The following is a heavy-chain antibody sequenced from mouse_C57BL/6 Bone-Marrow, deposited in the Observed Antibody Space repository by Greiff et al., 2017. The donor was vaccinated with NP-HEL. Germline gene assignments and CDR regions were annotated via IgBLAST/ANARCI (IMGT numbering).Heavy chain of an antibody. CDR2: INPNNGGT. Sequence: VQLQQSGPELVKPGASVKIPCKASGYTFTDYNMDWVKQSHGKSLEWIGDINPNNGGTIYNQKFKGKATLTVDKSSSTAYMELRSLTSEDTAVYYCARNPLLLRYFDYWGQGTTLTVSS. D-gene: IGHD1-1*01. J-gene: IGHJ2*01. CDR3: ARNPLLLRYFDY. CDR1: GYTFTDYN. V-gene: IGHV1-18*01.